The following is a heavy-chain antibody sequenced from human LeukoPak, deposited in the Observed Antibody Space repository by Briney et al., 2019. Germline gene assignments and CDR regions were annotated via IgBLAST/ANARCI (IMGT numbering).Heavy chain of an antibody. CDR1: GGSFSGYY. J-gene: IGHJ4*02. CDR2: INHSGST. Sequence: PSETLSLTCAVYGGSFSGYYWSWIRQPPGKGLEWIGEINHSGSTNYNPSLKSRVTTSVDTSKNQFSLKLSSVTAADTAVYYCARVNREFYFDYWGQGTLVTVSS. D-gene: IGHD2/OR15-2a*01. V-gene: IGHV4-34*01. CDR3: ARVNREFYFDY.